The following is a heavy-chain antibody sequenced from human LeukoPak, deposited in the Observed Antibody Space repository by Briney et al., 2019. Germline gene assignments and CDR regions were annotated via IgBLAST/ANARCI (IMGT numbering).Heavy chain of an antibody. V-gene: IGHV1-69*06. Sequence: SVKVSCKASGGTFSSYAISWVRQAPGQGLEWMGGIIPIFGTANYAQKFQGRVTITADKSTSTAYMELRSLRSEDTALYYCARDYSLSLSRPAGFDYWGQGTLVTVSS. CDR3: ARDYSLSLSRPAGFDY. J-gene: IGHJ4*02. CDR2: IIPIFGTA. CDR1: GGTFSSYA. D-gene: IGHD2-21*01.